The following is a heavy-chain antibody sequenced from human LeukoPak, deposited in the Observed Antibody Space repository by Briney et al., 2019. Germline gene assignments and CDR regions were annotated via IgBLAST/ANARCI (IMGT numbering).Heavy chain of an antibody. J-gene: IGHJ5*02. Sequence: PSETLSLTCAVYGGSFSGYYWSRIRQPPGKGLEWIGEINHSGSTNYNPSLKSRVTISVDTSKNQFSLKLSSVTAADTAVYYCARGPDDYSNYDWFDPWGQGTLVTVSS. CDR2: INHSGST. CDR3: ARGPDDYSNYDWFDP. V-gene: IGHV4-34*01. D-gene: IGHD4-11*01. CDR1: GGSFSGYY.